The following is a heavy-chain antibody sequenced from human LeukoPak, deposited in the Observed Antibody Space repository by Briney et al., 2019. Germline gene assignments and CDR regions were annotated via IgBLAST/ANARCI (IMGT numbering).Heavy chain of an antibody. CDR3: ARMYSSGWYREGFGY. J-gene: IGHJ4*02. Sequence: SETLSLTCAVYGGSFSGYYWSWIRQPPGKGLEWIGEINHSGSTNYNPSLKSRVTISVDTSKNQFSLKLSSVTAADMAVYYCARMYSSGWYREGFGYWGQGTLVTVSS. V-gene: IGHV4-34*01. D-gene: IGHD6-19*01. CDR1: GGSFSGYY. CDR2: INHSGST.